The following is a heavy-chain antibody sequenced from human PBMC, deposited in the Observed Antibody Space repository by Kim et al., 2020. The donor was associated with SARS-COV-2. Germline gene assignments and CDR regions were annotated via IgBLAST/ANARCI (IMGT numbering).Heavy chain of an antibody. CDR2: IYWDDDK. CDR3: VHRLGTSGYYPFDS. J-gene: IGHJ5*01. V-gene: IGHV2-5*02. D-gene: IGHD3-22*01. Sequence: SNSGVGVGWIRQPQGKALELLALIYWDDDKRYSPSLNSRLTITKDTSKNQVVLTMTNMDPVDTATYYCVHRLGTSGYYPFDSWGQGTLVTVSS. CDR1: SNSGVG.